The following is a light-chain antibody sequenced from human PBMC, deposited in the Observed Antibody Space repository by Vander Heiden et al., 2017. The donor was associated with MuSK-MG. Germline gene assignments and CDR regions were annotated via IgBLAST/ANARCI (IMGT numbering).Light chain of an antibody. V-gene: IGLV2-14*03. CDR2: DVS. Sequence: SALTQPAAVSGSPGQSVTISCTGTNRDVGNYNYVAWHQQYPGKAPRLVIFDVSNRPTGVSYRFSGAKAGNTASMTIAGLQTEDEADYYCCPDTGANYPLFGGGTRLTVL. CDR1: NRDVGNYNY. CDR3: CPDTGANYPL. J-gene: IGLJ3*02.